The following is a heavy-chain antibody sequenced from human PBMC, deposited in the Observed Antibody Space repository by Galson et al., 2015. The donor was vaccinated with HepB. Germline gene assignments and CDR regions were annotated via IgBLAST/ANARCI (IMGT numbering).Heavy chain of an antibody. Sequence: CAISGDSVSSTSSTWVWVRQSPSRGLEWLGRTYYRSKWYNDYAVSVKGRITIKPDTSKNSLLLQMNSLKTEDTAVYYCVRGYNGFDSWAQGTLVTVTS. J-gene: IGHJ5*01. CDR1: GDSVSSTSST. CDR3: VRGYNGFDS. CDR2: TYYRSKWYN. V-gene: IGHV6-1*01. D-gene: IGHD5-24*01.